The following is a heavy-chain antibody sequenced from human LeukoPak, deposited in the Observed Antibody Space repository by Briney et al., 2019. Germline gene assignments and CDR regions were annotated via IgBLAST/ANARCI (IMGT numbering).Heavy chain of an antibody. CDR3: AGGGGNWGAAFDI. CDR1: GYTFTSYY. Sequence: ASVKVSCKASGYTFTSYYMHWVRQAPGQGLEWMGIINPSGGSTSYAQKFQGRVTMTRDTSTSTVYMELSSLRSEDTAVYYCAGGGGNWGAAFDIWAKGQWSPSLQ. J-gene: IGHJ3*02. D-gene: IGHD4-23*01. CDR2: INPSGGST. V-gene: IGHV1-46*01.